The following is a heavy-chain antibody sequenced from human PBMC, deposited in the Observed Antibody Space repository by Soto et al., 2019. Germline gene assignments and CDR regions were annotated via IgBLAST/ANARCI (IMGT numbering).Heavy chain of an antibody. Sequence: AGGSLRLSCAASGFTFSSYSMNWVRQAPGKGLEWVSSISSSSSYIYYADSVKGRFTISRDNAKNSLYLQMNSLRAEDTAVYYCARYFSYGDYGVDYWGQGTLVTVSS. CDR2: ISSSSSYI. CDR1: GFTFSSYS. J-gene: IGHJ4*02. V-gene: IGHV3-21*01. CDR3: ARYFSYGDYGVDY. D-gene: IGHD4-17*01.